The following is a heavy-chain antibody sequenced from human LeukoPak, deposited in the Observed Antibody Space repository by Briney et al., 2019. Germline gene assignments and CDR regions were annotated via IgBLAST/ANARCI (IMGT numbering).Heavy chain of an antibody. CDR3: ARDRAHTAMAPVD. CDR2: IIPILGIA. CDR1: GGTFSSYA. Sequence: SVKVSCKASGGTFSSYAISWVRQAPGQGLEWMGRIIPILGIANYAQKFQGRVTITADKSTSTAYMELSSLRSEDTAVYYCARDRAHTAMAPVDWGQGTLVTVSS. J-gene: IGHJ4*02. V-gene: IGHV1-69*04. D-gene: IGHD5-18*01.